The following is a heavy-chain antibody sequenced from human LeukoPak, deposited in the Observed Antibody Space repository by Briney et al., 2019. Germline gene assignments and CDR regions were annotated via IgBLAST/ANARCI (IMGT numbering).Heavy chain of an antibody. V-gene: IGHV4-59*08. Sequence: SETLSLTCTVSGGSISSYYWSWIRQPPGKGLEWIGYIYYSGSTNYNPSLKSRVTISVDTSKNQFSLKLSSVTAADTAVYYCARLWFGEMNHDAFDIWGQGTMVTVSS. D-gene: IGHD3-10*01. CDR1: GGSISSYY. CDR2: IYYSGST. CDR3: ARLWFGEMNHDAFDI. J-gene: IGHJ3*02.